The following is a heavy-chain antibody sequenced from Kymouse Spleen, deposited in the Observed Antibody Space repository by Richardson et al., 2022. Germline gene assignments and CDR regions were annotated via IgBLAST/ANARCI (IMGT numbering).Heavy chain of an antibody. D-gene: IGHD3-10*01. CDR1: GGSFSGYY. CDR3: ARGGITMVRGVPLDY. V-gene: IGHV4-34*01. Sequence: QVQLQQWGAGLLKPSETLSLTCAVYGGSFSGYYWSWIRQPPGKGLEWIGEINHSGSTNYNPSLKSRVTISVDTSKNQFSLKLSSVTAADTAVYYCARGGITMVRGVPLDYWGQGTLVTVSS. CDR2: INHSGST. J-gene: IGHJ4*02.